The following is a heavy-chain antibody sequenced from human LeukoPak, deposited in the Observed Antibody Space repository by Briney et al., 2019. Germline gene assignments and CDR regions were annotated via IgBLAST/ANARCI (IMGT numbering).Heavy chain of an antibody. CDR2: ISGVYDNI. J-gene: IGHJ6*01. D-gene: IGHD1-26*01. CDR3: ARGGAHGMDV. Sequence: GGSLRLSCAASGFTFSDYCMTWIRQDPGRGLEWVSYISGVYDNIYYGDSVKGRFTISRDNAKNSVYLQMSSLRADDTAVYYCARGGAHGMDVWGQGTTVTVSS. CDR1: GFTFSDYC. V-gene: IGHV3-11*01.